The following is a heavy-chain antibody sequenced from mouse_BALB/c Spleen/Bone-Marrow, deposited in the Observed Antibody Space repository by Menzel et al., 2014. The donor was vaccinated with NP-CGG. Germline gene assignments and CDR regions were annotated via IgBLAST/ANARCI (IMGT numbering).Heavy chain of an antibody. V-gene: IGHV1-14*01. Sequence: EVQLQQSGPELVKPGASVKMSCKASGYTFTSYMMHWVKPKPGQGLEWVGYVNPYSDGTYYTEDFKGKATLTSDKSSGTVYMELSSLTSENSAVFYCARSKDWYFDVWGAGTTVTVSS. J-gene: IGHJ1*01. CDR2: VNPYSDGT. CDR1: GYTFTSYM. CDR3: ARSKDWYFDV.